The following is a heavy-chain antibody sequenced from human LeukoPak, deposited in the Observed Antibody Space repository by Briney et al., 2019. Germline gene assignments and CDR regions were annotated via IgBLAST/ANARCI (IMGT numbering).Heavy chain of an antibody. CDR1: GGSFRDYY. D-gene: IGHD3-9*01. J-gene: IGHJ4*02. Sequence: SETLSLTCAVYGGSFRDYYWSWIRQSPGKGLEWIGEINHSGSTNYNPSLKSRVTILVDTSKNQFSLKLSSVTAADTALYYCARGFGYFDWSLSVWGQGTRVTVSS. CDR2: INHSGST. V-gene: IGHV4-34*01. CDR3: ARGFGYFDWSLSV.